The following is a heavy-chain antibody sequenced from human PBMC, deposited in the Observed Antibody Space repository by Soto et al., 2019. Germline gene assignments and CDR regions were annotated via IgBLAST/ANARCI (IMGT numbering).Heavy chain of an antibody. V-gene: IGHV1-8*01. CDR2: INPNSGNT. J-gene: IGHJ4*02. CDR3: ARAHYYDSSGYYPNFDY. CDR1: GYTFTSYD. Sequence: QVQLVQSGAEVKKPGASVKVSCKASGYTFTSYDINWVRQATGQGLEWMGWINPNSGNTSYAQKFQGRVTMTRNTSISTAYMELSTLKSEDTAVYYCARAHYYDSSGYYPNFDYWGQGTLVTVSS. D-gene: IGHD3-22*01.